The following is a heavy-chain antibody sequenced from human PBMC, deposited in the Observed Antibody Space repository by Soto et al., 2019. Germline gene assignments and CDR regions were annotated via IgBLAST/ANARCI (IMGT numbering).Heavy chain of an antibody. CDR2: ISGSGGST. Sequence: GGSLRLSCAASGFTFSSYAMSWVRQAPGKGLEWVSAISGSGGSTYYADSVKGRFTISRDNSKNTLYLQMNSLRAEDTAVYYCAKDSRPATAMVILPGDYWGQGTLVTVSS. CDR1: GFTFSSYA. J-gene: IGHJ4*02. D-gene: IGHD5-18*01. CDR3: AKDSRPATAMVILPGDY. V-gene: IGHV3-23*01.